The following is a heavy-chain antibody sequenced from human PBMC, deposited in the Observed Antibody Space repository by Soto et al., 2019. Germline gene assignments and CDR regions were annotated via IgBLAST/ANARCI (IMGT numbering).Heavy chain of an antibody. D-gene: IGHD1-26*01. CDR1: GFTFTNAW. CDR3: ITGEPYTGSYRRFDP. J-gene: IGHJ5*02. CDR2: IKSKIDGGKI. Sequence: EVQLVESGGGLVKPGGSLRLSCAASGFTFTNAWMNWVRQAPGKGLEWVGRIKSKIDGGKIDYAAPVKGRFTISRDDSKTTLYLQMNSLKTEDTAVYYCITGEPYTGSYRRFDPGGQGTLVTVSS. V-gene: IGHV3-15*01.